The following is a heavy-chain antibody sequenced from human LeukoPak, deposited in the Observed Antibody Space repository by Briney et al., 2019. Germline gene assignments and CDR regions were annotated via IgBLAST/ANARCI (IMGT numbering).Heavy chain of an antibody. Sequence: PETLSLTCTVSGGSISSSSYYSGWLRQPPGKGREWLGSIYYRGSTYYNPSLKSRVTISVDTSKNQFSLKLSSVTAADTAVYYCARHPLGGGYYIDYWGQGTLVTVSS. CDR1: GGSISSSSYY. D-gene: IGHD3-3*01. CDR3: ARHPLGGGYYIDY. CDR2: IYYRGST. J-gene: IGHJ4*02. V-gene: IGHV4-39*01.